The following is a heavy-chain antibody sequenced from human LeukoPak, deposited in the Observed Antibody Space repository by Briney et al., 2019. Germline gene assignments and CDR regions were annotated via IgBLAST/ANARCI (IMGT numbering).Heavy chain of an antibody. CDR3: ARDLSGSLYFDY. D-gene: IGHD3-10*01. CDR1: GASISSYY. J-gene: IGHJ4*02. Sequence: SETLSLTCTVSGASISSYYYNWIRQTAGRGLEWIGRLYISGSTDYNPSLKSRVTISVDASNNQFSLNLNSVTAADTAVYFCARDLSGSLYFDYWGQGVLVTVSS. CDR2: LYISGST. V-gene: IGHV4-4*07.